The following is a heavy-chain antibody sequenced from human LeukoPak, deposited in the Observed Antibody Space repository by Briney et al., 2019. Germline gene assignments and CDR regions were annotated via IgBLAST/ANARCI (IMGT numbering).Heavy chain of an antibody. V-gene: IGHV1-69*05. Sequence: SVKVSCKASGGTFSSYAISWVRQAPGQGLEWMGGIIPIFGTANYAQKLQGRVTMTTDTSTSTAYMELRSLRSDDTAVYYCARGYYDFWSGYWNYFDYWGQGTLVTVSS. D-gene: IGHD3-3*01. CDR2: IIPIFGTA. CDR1: GGTFSSYA. CDR3: ARGYYDFWSGYWNYFDY. J-gene: IGHJ4*02.